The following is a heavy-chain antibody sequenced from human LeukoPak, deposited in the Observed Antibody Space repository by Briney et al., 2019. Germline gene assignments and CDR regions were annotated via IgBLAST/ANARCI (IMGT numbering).Heavy chain of an antibody. V-gene: IGHV3-21*01. CDR2: ISSSSSYI. J-gene: IGHJ3*02. Sequence: GGSLRLSCAASGFTFSSYSMNWVRQAPGKGLEWVSSISSSSSYIYYADSVKGRFTISRDNAKNSLYLQMNSLRAEDTAVYYCARAAAAPDAFDIWGQGTMVPVSS. CDR3: ARAAAAPDAFDI. D-gene: IGHD6-25*01. CDR1: GFTFSSYS.